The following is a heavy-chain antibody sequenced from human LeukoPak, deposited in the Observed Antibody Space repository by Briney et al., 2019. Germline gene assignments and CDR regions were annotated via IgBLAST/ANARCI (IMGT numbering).Heavy chain of an antibody. CDR2: IFPSGSA. Sequence: SETLSLTCTVSGGSISSYYWSWIRQSPVKGLEWIGYIFPSGSAFYNPSLESRVTISLDTSENLFSLTLSSVTAADTAVYYCARRNHYFYYMDVWGKGTTVTVSS. V-gene: IGHV4-4*09. J-gene: IGHJ6*03. CDR3: ARRNHYFYYMDV. CDR1: GGSISSYY.